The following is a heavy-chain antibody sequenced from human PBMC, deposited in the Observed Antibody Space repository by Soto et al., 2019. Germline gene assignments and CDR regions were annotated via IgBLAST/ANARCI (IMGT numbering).Heavy chain of an antibody. CDR2: IYNGGST. CDR1: GFTVTSNY. V-gene: IGHV3-53*04. Sequence: EVQLVESGGTLVQPGGSLRLSCAASGFTVTSNYMSWVRQAPGKGLEWVSIIYNGGSTYYADSVKGRFTISRHNSRNILYLQMNCLRTADTAVYYCARILYSNTFYYYYMDVWVKGTTVTVSS. J-gene: IGHJ6*03. CDR3: ARILYSNTFYYYYMDV. D-gene: IGHD6-13*01.